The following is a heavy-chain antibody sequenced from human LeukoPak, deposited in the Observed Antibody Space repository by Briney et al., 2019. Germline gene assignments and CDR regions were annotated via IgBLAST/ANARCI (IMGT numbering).Heavy chain of an antibody. CDR1: GFTFSSYG. D-gene: IGHD6-19*01. Sequence: GGSLRLSCAASGFTFSSYGMPWVRQAPGKGLEWVAVISYDGSNKYYADSVKGRFTISRDNSKNTLYLQMNSLRAEDTAVYYCAKDRWAVAGRERDYWGQGTLVTVSS. CDR2: ISYDGSNK. V-gene: IGHV3-30*18. J-gene: IGHJ4*02. CDR3: AKDRWAVAGRERDY.